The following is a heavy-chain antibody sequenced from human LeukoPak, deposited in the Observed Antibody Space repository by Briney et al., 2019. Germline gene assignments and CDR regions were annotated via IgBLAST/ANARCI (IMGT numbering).Heavy chain of an antibody. CDR1: GFSVGTNY. D-gene: IGHD2-15*01. CDR3: ARDTGSGYCSGGRCRGAFDI. J-gene: IGHJ3*02. CDR2: IYSGDNT. Sequence: GGSLRLSCAASGFSVGTNYMTWVRQAPGKGLEWVSVIYSGDNTYYADSVKGRFTISRVTPKNTLYLQMNSLRAEDTAVYYCARDTGSGYCSGGRCRGAFDIWGQGTMVTVSS. V-gene: IGHV3-53*01.